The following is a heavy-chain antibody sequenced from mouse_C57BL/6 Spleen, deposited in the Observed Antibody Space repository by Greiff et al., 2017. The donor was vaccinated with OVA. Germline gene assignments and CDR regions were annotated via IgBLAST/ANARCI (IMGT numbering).Heavy chain of an antibody. J-gene: IGHJ2*01. CDR2: IHPNSGST. Sequence: QVQLQQSGAELVKPGASVKLSCKASGYTFTSYWMHWVKQRPGQGLEWIGMIHPNSGSTNYNEKFKSKATLTEDKSSSTAYMQLSSLTSEDSAVYYCARGPRDYFDYWGQGTTVTVSS. CDR3: ARGPRDYFDY. V-gene: IGHV1-64*01. CDR1: GYTFTSYW.